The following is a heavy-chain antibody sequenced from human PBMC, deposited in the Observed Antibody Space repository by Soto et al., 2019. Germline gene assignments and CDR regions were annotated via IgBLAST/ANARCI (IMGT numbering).Heavy chain of an antibody. J-gene: IGHJ4*02. CDR1: GFTFSSYG. V-gene: IGHV3-30*18. D-gene: IGHD3-22*01. CDR3: AKDPRITMIVVVPPDY. Sequence: GGSLRLSCAASGFTFSSYGMHWVRQAPGKGLEWVAVISYDGSNKYYADSVKGRFTISRDNSKNTLYLQMNSLRAEDTAVYYCAKDPRITMIVVVPPDYWSQGTLVTV. CDR2: ISYDGSNK.